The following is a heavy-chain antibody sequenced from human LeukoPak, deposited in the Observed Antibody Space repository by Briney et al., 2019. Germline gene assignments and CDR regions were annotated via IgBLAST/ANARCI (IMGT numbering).Heavy chain of an antibody. Sequence: GGSLRLSCAASGFTFSTCWMHWVRHARGKGLVWVSRIYSDWSSTTYADSVKGRFTISRENAENTAYLQMNNLRAEDTAVYYCASDAGHAFYFWGQGTMVTVSS. V-gene: IGHV3-74*01. CDR3: ASDAGHAFYF. CDR1: GFTFSTCW. J-gene: IGHJ3*01. CDR2: IYSDWSST.